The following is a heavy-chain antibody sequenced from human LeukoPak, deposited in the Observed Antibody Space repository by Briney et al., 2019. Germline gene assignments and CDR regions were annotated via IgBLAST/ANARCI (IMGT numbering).Heavy chain of an antibody. V-gene: IGHV3-23*01. D-gene: IGHD2-15*01. CDR3: AKGRATSGQQNFDF. CDR2: ISASGSGT. CDR1: GFTFTSYA. J-gene: IGHJ4*02. Sequence: GGSLRLSCEASGFTFTSYARHWVRQAPGKGLEWVSSISASGSGTFYTDSMSGRFTISRDNAKKTLFLQMKNLRLGDTALYYCAKGRATSGQQNFDFWGQGTLVTVSS.